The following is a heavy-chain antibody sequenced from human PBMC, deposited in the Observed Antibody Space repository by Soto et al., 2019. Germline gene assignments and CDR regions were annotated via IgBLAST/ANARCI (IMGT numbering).Heavy chain of an antibody. CDR2: IWYDGSNK. Sequence: GGSLRLSCAASGFTFSSYGMHWVRQAPGKGLEWVAVIWYDGSNKYYADSVKGRFTISRDNSKNTLYLQMNSLRAEDTAVYYCARDSAMAARLFDYWGQGTLVTVSS. CDR3: ARDSAMAARLFDY. CDR1: GFTFSSYG. V-gene: IGHV3-33*08. D-gene: IGHD6-6*01. J-gene: IGHJ4*02.